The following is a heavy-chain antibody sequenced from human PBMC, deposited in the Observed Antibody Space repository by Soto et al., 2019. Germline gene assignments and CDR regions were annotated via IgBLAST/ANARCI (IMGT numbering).Heavy chain of an antibody. Sequence: EDQLVESGGGLVKPGGSLRLSCAASGFSFGTYNMNWVRQAPGKGLEWVSSISSGRPDIFYADSVRGRFTISRDDAKKSLFLQMNSLRADDTAVYYCARDHLGIAAGDFDLWGQGTLVTVSS. CDR3: ARDHLGIAAGDFDL. D-gene: IGHD6-19*01. V-gene: IGHV3-21*02. CDR2: ISSGRPDI. CDR1: GFSFGTYN. J-gene: IGHJ4*02.